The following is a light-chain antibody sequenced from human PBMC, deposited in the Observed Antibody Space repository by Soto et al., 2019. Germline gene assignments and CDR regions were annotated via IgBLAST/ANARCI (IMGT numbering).Light chain of an antibody. CDR2: GAS. J-gene: IGKJ1*01. Sequence: EIVLTQSPGTLSLSPGERATLSFRASQSVSSSFLAWDQQKPGQAPRLLIYGASSRAAGIPDRFSGSGSGTDFTLNISRLAPEDFAVSYCQQYGISPWIFGQGTKVEIK. CDR3: QQYGISPWI. CDR1: QSVSSSF. V-gene: IGKV3-20*01.